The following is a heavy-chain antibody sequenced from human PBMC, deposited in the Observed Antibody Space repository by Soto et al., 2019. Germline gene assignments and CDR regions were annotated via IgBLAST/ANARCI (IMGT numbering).Heavy chain of an antibody. D-gene: IGHD5-12*01. CDR2: ISHSGASI. Sequence: EAFLVESGGGLVQPGGSLRLSCPASGFTFSNYDMNWVRQAPGKGLEWVSYISHSGASIDYAYSVRGRFTISRDNAKNSLYLQMNSLRAEDTAVYYCARDAPLPQGRWLNLDFWGQGTLVTVSS. CDR1: GFTFSNYD. J-gene: IGHJ4*02. V-gene: IGHV3-48*03. CDR3: ARDAPLPQGRWLNLDF.